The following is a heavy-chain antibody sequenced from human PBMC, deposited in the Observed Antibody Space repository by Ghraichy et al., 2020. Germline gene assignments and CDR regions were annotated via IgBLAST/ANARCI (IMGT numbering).Heavy chain of an antibody. J-gene: IGHJ6*02. CDR2: IYYSGST. D-gene: IGHD3-10*01. Sequence: LNISCTISGGSISTYYWSWIRQPPGKGLEWIGNIYYSGSTNYSPSLKSRVTISVDTSKNQFSLKLSSVTAADTAVYYCARRGRVLSYFAMDVWGQGTTVTVSS. CDR3: ARRGRVLSYFAMDV. CDR1: GGSISTYY. V-gene: IGHV4-59*01.